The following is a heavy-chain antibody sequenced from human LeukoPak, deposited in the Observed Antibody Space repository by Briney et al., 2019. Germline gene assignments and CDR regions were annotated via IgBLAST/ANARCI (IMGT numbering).Heavy chain of an antibody. CDR1: GGSISSSSYY. J-gene: IGHJ4*02. V-gene: IGHV4-39*01. Sequence: SETLSLTCTVSGGSISSSSYYWGWIRQPPGKGLEWIGSIYYSGGTYYNPSLKSRVTISVDTSKNQFSLKLSSVTAADTAVYYCARSGPPHHLGAFDYWGQGTLVTVSS. CDR3: ARSGPPHHLGAFDY. CDR2: IYYSGGT. D-gene: IGHD6-25*01.